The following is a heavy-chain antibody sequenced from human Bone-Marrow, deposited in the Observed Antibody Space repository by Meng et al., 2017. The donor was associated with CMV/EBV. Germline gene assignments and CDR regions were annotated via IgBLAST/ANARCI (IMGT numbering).Heavy chain of an antibody. D-gene: IGHD3-3*01. CDR3: VREMWSNDV. J-gene: IGHJ3*01. V-gene: IGHV3-21*01. Sequence: GESLKISCAASGFTFINYTMNWVRQAPGKGLEWVSSISSGSTYIYYADSVRGRFTISRDNAKNSLYLQMNSLRAEDTAVYYCVREMWSNDVWGRGTMVTISS. CDR2: ISSGSTYI. CDR1: GFTFINYT.